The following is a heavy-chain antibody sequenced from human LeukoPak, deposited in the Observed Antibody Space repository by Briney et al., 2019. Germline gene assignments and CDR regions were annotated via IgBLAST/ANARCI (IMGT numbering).Heavy chain of an antibody. Sequence: GASVKVSCKASGYTFSGYYMHFVRQAPGQGLEWMGWINPNSGGTNYAQKFQGRVTMTRDASISTAYMEASRLRSDDTAVYYCARDLGRDGSTADYWGQGTLVTVSS. J-gene: IGHJ4*02. V-gene: IGHV1-2*02. D-gene: IGHD5-24*01. CDR3: ARDLGRDGSTADY. CDR2: INPNSGGT. CDR1: GYTFSGYY.